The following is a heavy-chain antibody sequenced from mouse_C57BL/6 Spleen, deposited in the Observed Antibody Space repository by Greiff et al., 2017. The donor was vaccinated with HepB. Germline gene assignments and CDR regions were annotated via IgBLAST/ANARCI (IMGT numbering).Heavy chain of an antibody. J-gene: IGHJ4*01. V-gene: IGHV1-18*01. Sequence: VQLQQSGPELVKPGASVKIPCKASGYTFTDYNMDWVKQSHGKSLEWIGDINPNNGGTIYNQKFKGKATLTVDKSSSTAYMELRSLTSEDTAVYYCARRHDGYPWAMDYWGQGTSVTVSS. D-gene: IGHD2-3*01. CDR1: GYTFTDYN. CDR3: ARRHDGYPWAMDY. CDR2: INPNNGGT.